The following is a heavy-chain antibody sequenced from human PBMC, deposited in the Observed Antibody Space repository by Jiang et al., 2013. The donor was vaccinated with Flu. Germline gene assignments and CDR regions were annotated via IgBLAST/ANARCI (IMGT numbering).Heavy chain of an antibody. CDR1: GDSVSSNSVA. D-gene: IGHD7-27*01. CDR3: ARGKTGYYYFDY. J-gene: IGHJ4*02. CDR2: TYYRSKWYN. V-gene: IGHV6-1*01. Sequence: SQTLSLTCAISGDSVSSNSVAWNWIRQSPSRGLEWLGRTYYRSKWYNDYAVSVKSRIIINPDTSKNQFSLHLNPVTPADTAVYYCARGKTGYYYFDYWGQGTLVTVSS.